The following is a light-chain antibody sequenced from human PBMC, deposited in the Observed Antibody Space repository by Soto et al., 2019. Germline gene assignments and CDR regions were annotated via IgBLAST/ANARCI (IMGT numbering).Light chain of an antibody. CDR2: EDT. CDR3: CAFTSAGTGV. CDR1: SSDVGSHPL. J-gene: IGLJ3*02. Sequence: QSALTQPASVSGSPGQSITISCAGTSSDVGSHPLVSWYQQHPGKAPKLMIFEDTKRPSGVSNRFSGSKSGNMASLTISGLQAEDEADYYCCAFTSAGTGVFGGGTKLTVL. V-gene: IGLV2-23*01.